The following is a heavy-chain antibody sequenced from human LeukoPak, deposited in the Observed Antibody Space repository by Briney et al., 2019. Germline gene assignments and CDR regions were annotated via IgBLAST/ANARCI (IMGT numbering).Heavy chain of an antibody. D-gene: IGHD3-16*01. CDR2: TYYNGKT. J-gene: IGHJ6*02. Sequence: SETLSLTCTVSGDSITSAAYYWGWIRQPPGKGLEWIGTTYYNGKTYYTPSLKSRVTVSMDTSKNQFSLTLGSVTAADTAIYYCARAWGSDYFYYGLDVWGQGTTVTVSS. CDR1: GDSITSAAYY. V-gene: IGHV4-39*07. CDR3: ARAWGSDYFYYGLDV.